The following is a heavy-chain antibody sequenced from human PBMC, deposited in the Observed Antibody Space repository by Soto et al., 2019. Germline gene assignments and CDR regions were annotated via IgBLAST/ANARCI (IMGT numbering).Heavy chain of an antibody. Sequence: QVTLKESGPVLVKPTETLTLTCTVSGFSLSSSEMGVSWIRQPPGKALEWLAHIFSNDEKTYSTSLKSRLTLSKDTSKSQVVLTMTNMDPVDTATYYCARIRGGFGGDYWGQGTLVSVSS. CDR1: GFSLSSSEMG. CDR2: IFSNDEK. J-gene: IGHJ4*02. CDR3: ARIRGGFGGDY. D-gene: IGHD3-10*01. V-gene: IGHV2-26*01.